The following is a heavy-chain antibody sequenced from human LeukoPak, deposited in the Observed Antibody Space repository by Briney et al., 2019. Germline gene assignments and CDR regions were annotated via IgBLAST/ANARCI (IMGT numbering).Heavy chain of an antibody. CDR1: GGSISSSTYY. D-gene: IGHD6-13*01. CDR2: IYYSGST. Sequence: PSETLSLTCTVSGGSISSSTYYWGWIRQPPGKGLEWIGSIYYSGSTYYNASLKRRVTISADTSKNQFSLKLSSVTAADTAVYYCARPLSGSSSWHGDAFDIWGQGTMVTVSS. V-gene: IGHV4-39*01. CDR3: ARPLSGSSSWHGDAFDI. J-gene: IGHJ3*02.